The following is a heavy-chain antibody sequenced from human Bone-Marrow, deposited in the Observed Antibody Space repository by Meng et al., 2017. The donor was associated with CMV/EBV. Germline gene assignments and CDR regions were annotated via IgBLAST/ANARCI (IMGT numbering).Heavy chain of an antibody. CDR1: GFTVSSNY. CDR3: AREGYCSSTSCSFDY. V-gene: IGHV3-53*01. J-gene: IGHJ4*02. D-gene: IGHD2-2*01. CDR2: IYSGGST. Sequence: GESLKISCAASGFTVSSNYMSWVRQAPGKGLEWVSVIYSGGSTYYADSVKGRFTISRDNSKNTLYLQMNSLRAEDTAVYYCAREGYCSSTSCSFDYWGQGTLVTVSS.